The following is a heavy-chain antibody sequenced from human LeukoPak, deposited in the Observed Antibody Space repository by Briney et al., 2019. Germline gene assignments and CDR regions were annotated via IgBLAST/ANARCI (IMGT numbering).Heavy chain of an antibody. J-gene: IGHJ6*02. D-gene: IGHD2-21*02. CDR2: ISGSGGTT. CDR1: GFTFSSYA. CDR3: AKGSGASVTDFYFGMDV. Sequence: GGSLRLSCAASGFTFSSYAMTWVRQPPGKGLEWVSPISGSGGTTYYADSVRGRSTISRDNSKNTLYLQMNSLRAEDTAVYYCAKGSGASVTDFYFGMDVWGLGTTVTVSS. V-gene: IGHV3-23*01.